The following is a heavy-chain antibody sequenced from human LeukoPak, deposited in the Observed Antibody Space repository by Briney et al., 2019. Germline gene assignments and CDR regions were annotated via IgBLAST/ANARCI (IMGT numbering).Heavy chain of an antibody. CDR1: GYTFTDYY. V-gene: IGHV1-2*02. J-gene: IGHJ4*02. D-gene: IGHD2-15*01. CDR2: INPNSGGT. Sequence: ASVKVSCKASGYTFTDYYVHWVRQAPGQGLEGVGWINPNSGGTKYAQKFQGRLTMTRDTSISTAYMELSPLISDDTALYYCARSRCRGGSCDSDYWGQGTLVTVSS. CDR3: ARSRCRGGSCDSDY.